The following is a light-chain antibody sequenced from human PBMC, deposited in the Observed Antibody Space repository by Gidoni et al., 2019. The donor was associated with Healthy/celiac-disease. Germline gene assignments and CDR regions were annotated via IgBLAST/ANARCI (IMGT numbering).Light chain of an antibody. CDR3: SSYTSSSSVV. V-gene: IGLV2-14*01. CDR2: EVR. Sequence: QSALTQPVSVSGSPGQSITISCTGTSSDVGGYNYVSWYQQHPGKAPKLMIYEVRNRPSGVSNRFSGSKSGNTASLSISGLQAEDEADYYCSSYTSSSSVVFGGGTKLTVL. CDR1: SSDVGGYNY. J-gene: IGLJ2*01.